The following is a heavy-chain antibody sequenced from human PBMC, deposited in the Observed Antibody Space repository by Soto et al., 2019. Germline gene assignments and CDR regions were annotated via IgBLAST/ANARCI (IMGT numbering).Heavy chain of an antibody. CDR1: GYTFTSYY. CDR2: INPSGGST. D-gene: IGHD2-2*01. Sequence: ASVKVSCKASGYTFTSYYMHWVRQAPGQGLEWMGIINPSGGSTSYAQKFQGRVTMTRDTSTSTVYMELSSLRSEDTAVYYCASVVPAAMSPYYYYYGMDVWGQGTTVTVSS. CDR3: ASVVPAAMSPYYYYYGMDV. V-gene: IGHV1-46*01. J-gene: IGHJ6*02.